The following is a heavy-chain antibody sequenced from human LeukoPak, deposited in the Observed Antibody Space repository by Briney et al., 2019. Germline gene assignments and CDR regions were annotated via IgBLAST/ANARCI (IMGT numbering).Heavy chain of an antibody. CDR1: GYTLTELS. Sequence: ASVTVSCKVSGYTLTELSMHWVRQAPGKGLEWMGGFYREDGETIYAQKFQGRVTMTEDTSTDTAYMELSSLRSEDTAVYYCASFYGSGSYSYYGMDVWGKGTTVTVSS. V-gene: IGHV1-24*01. CDR3: ASFYGSGSYSYYGMDV. D-gene: IGHD3-10*01. CDR2: FYREDGET. J-gene: IGHJ6*04.